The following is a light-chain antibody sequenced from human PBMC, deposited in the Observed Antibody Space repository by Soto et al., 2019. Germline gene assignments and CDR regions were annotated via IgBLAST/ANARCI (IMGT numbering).Light chain of an antibody. CDR2: GNN. CDR3: AAWDGSLNNVL. CDR1: GSNIGTNT. Sequence: QSVLTQPPSASGTPGQRVTISCSGSGSNIGTNTVNWYRQLPGTAPKLLIHGNNQRPSGVPDRFSGSKSGTSASLGISGLQSEDEADYYCAAWDGSLNNVLFGGGTKLTVL. V-gene: IGLV1-44*01. J-gene: IGLJ2*01.